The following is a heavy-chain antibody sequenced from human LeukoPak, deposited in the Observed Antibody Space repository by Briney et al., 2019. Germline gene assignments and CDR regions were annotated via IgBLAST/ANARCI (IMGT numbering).Heavy chain of an antibody. CDR2: MYTNGES. J-gene: IGHJ4*02. D-gene: IGHD3-16*01. CDR1: RGSINNQY. V-gene: IGHV4-4*07. Sequence: SETLSLTCTVSRGSINNQYWSWIRQPAGKGLEWIGRMYTNGESDYNPSLKSRVAMSVDTSKGQFSLKLNSMTAADTALYYCARGYYGGAVDSWGQGILVIVSS. CDR3: ARGYYGGAVDS.